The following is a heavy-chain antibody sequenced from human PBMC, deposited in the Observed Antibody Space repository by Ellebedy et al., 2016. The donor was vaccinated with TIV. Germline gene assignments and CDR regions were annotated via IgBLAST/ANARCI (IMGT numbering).Heavy chain of an antibody. CDR2: INHSGST. J-gene: IGHJ4*02. Sequence: SETLSLXXAVYGGSFSGYYWSWIRQPPGKGLEWIGEINHSGSTNYNPSLKSRVTISVDTSKNQFSLKLSSVTAADTAVYYCASTNQVGARGNFYWGQGTLVTVSS. V-gene: IGHV4-34*01. CDR1: GGSFSGYY. CDR3: ASTNQVGARGNFY. D-gene: IGHD1-26*01.